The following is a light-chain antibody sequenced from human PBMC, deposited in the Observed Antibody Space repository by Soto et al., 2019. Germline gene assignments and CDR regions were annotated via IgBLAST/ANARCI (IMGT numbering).Light chain of an antibody. CDR1: QSISSW. Sequence: DIKMSQSPSTLSASVGDRVTITCRASQSISSWLAWCQQKPGKAPKLLIYKASSLEGGVPSRFTGSGSGTEFTLTISSLQPDDFATYYCQQYNSYWTFGQGTKVAIK. CDR3: QQYNSYWT. J-gene: IGKJ1*01. CDR2: KAS. V-gene: IGKV1-5*03.